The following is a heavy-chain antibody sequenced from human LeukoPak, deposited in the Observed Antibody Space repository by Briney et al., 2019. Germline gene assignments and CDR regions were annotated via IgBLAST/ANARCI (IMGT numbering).Heavy chain of an antibody. CDR1: GFTFSNAW. CDR2: IKSKTDGGTT. V-gene: IGHV3-15*01. Sequence: GGSLRLSCAASGFTFSNAWMSWVRQAPGKGLEWVGRIKSKTDGGTTDYAAPVKGRFTISRDDSKNTLYLQMNSLRAEDTAVYYCARLYGPQGGYYFDYWGQGTLVTVSS. CDR3: ARLYGPQGGYYFDY. D-gene: IGHD3-16*02. J-gene: IGHJ4*02.